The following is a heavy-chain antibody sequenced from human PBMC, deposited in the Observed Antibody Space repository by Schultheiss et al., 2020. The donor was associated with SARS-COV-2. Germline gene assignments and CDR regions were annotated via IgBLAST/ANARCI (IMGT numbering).Heavy chain of an antibody. Sequence: SETLSLTCAVYGGSFSGYYWSWIRQPPGSGLEWIGYVYYNGNTNYNPSLKSRVTISVDTSKNRFSLNLGSVTATDTAVYYCARVGYCRAGFCPLDYWGQGALVTVSS. CDR2: VYYNGNT. J-gene: IGHJ4*02. CDR1: GGSFSGYY. CDR3: ARVGYCRAGFCPLDY. D-gene: IGHD2-15*01. V-gene: IGHV4-59*01.